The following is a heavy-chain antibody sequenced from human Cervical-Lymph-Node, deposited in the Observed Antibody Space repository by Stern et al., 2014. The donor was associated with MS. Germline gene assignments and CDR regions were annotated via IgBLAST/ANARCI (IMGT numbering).Heavy chain of an antibody. CDR1: GYTLTELS. J-gene: IGHJ4*02. D-gene: IGHD3-16*01. Sequence: QVKLGQSGAEVKKPGASVKVSCKVSGYTLTELSMHWVRQAPGKGLEWMGGFDPEDGETIYAQKFQGRVTMTEDTSTDTAYMELSSLRSEDTAVYYCATNPGVWGSPQFDYWGQGTLVTVSS. CDR2: FDPEDGET. V-gene: IGHV1-24*01. CDR3: ATNPGVWGSPQFDY.